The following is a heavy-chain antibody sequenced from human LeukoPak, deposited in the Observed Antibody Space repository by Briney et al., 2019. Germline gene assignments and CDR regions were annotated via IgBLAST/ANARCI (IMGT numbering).Heavy chain of an antibody. J-gene: IGHJ5*02. CDR3: AKLVPS. Sequence: SETLSLTCAVYGGSFSGYYWSWIRQPPGKGLEWIGEINHSGSTNYNPSLKSRVTISVDTSKNQFSLKLSSVTAEDTAVYYCAKLVPSWGQGTLVTVSS. CDR2: INHSGST. D-gene: IGHD6-13*01. V-gene: IGHV4-34*01. CDR1: GGSFSGYY.